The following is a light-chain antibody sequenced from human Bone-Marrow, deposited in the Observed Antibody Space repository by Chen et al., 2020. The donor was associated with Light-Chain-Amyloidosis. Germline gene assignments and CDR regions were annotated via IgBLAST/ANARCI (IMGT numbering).Light chain of an antibody. CDR3: QQYGTSPLT. CDR1: QTISSNY. V-gene: IGKV3-20*01. CDR2: GSS. Sequence: EIVLTQSPCTLSLSPVEGANLSCRTSQTISSNYLTWYQQKFGQPPRLLIYGSSSRATGIPDRFTGSGSGTDFTLTINRLEPEDFAMYYCQQYGTSPLTFGGGTKVEIK. J-gene: IGKJ4*01.